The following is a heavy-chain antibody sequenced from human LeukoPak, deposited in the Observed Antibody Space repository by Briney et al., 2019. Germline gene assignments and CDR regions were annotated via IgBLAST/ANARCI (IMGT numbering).Heavy chain of an antibody. V-gene: IGHV3-7*01. D-gene: IGHD7-27*01. CDR2: IKQDGSEK. CDR3: ARNWGLDY. J-gene: IGHJ4*02. Sequence: GGSQRLYCAASGFTFSSYWMSWVRQAPGKGLEWVGNIKQDGSEKYYVDSVKGRFAISRDNAKNSLYLQMNSLRAEDTAVYYCARNWGLDYWGQGTLVTVSS. CDR1: GFTFSSYW.